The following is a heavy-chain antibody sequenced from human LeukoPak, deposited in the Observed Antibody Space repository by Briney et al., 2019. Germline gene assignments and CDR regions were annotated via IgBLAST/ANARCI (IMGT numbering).Heavy chain of an antibody. CDR2: IIPIFGTA. Sequence: EASVKVSCKASGYTFSNYDINWVRQATGQGLEWMGGIIPIFGTANYAQKFQGRVTITADESTSTAYMELSSLRSEDTAVYYCAREPASYCGGDCSYYWGQGTLVTVSS. J-gene: IGHJ4*02. D-gene: IGHD2-21*01. CDR1: GYTFSNYD. V-gene: IGHV1-69*13. CDR3: AREPASYCGGDCSYY.